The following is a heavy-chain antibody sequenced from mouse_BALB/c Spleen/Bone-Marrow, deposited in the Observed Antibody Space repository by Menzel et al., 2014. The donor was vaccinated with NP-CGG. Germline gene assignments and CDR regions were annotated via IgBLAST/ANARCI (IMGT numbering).Heavy chain of an antibody. D-gene: IGHD2-3*01. CDR2: IWSGGNT. V-gene: IGHV2-2*02. CDR1: GFSLTSYG. J-gene: IGHJ3*01. CDR3: ARNLGDGYSFAY. Sequence: QVQLQQSGPGLVQPSQSLSITCTVSGFSLTSYGVHWVRQSPGKGLEWLGVIWSGGNTGYNAAFISRLSISKDNSKSQVFFKMNSLQANDTAIYYCARNLGDGYSFAYWGQGTLVTVSA.